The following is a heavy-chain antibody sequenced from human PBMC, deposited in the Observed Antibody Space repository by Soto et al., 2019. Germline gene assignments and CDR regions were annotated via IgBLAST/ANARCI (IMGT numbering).Heavy chain of an antibody. D-gene: IGHD1-1*01. Sequence: GGSLRLSCAASGFTFSNAWMSWVRQAPGKGLEWVGRIKSKTDGGTTDYAAPVKGRFTISRDDSKNTLYLQMNSLKTEDTAVYYCTTDPVSLRRPTIDYWGQGTLVTVSS. J-gene: IGHJ4*02. CDR1: GFTFSNAW. CDR3: TTDPVSLRRPTIDY. CDR2: IKSKTDGGTT. V-gene: IGHV3-15*01.